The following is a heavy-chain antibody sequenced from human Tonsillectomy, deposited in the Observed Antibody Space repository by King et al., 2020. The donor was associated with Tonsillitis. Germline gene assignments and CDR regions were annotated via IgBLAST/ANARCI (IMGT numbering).Heavy chain of an antibody. D-gene: IGHD6-13*01. CDR1: GFTFSIYS. Sequence: VQLVESGGGLVKPGGSLRLSCAASGFTFSIYSKNGVGQAPGKGLEWVSSISSNSQYIYPVDSVKGRFTISRDNAKNSLFLQMNSLRAEDTAVYYCARGAAAAGTFAMDVWGQGTTVTVSS. V-gene: IGHV3-21*01. CDR3: ARGAAAAGTFAMDV. CDR2: ISSNSQYI. J-gene: IGHJ6*02.